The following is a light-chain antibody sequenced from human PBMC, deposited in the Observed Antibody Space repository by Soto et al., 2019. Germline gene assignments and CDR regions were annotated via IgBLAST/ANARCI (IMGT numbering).Light chain of an antibody. Sequence: IQMTQSPSSLSASVGDSVTVTCRASQSINIYLNWYQQKPGKAPTLLIYGASSLQSGVPSRFTGGGSLTSFTLTLSSLQRDDFAIFYGKMMYRSPYTCGQLTNMESK. CDR2: GAS. J-gene: IGKJ2*01. V-gene: IGKV1-39*01. CDR3: KMMYRSPYT. CDR1: QSINIY.